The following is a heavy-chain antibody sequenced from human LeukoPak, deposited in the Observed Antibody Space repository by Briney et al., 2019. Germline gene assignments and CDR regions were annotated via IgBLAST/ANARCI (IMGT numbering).Heavy chain of an antibody. CDR1: EFTFSSYA. CDR3: ARDRMVYYDSSGYPIN. CDR2: ISYDGSNK. D-gene: IGHD3-22*01. V-gene: IGHV3-30*04. Sequence: GGSLRLSCAASEFTFSSYAMHWVRQAPGKGLEWVAVISYDGSNKYYADSVKGRFTISRDNSKNTLYLQMNSLRAEDTAVYYCARDRMVYYDSSGYPINWGQGTLVTVSS. J-gene: IGHJ4*02.